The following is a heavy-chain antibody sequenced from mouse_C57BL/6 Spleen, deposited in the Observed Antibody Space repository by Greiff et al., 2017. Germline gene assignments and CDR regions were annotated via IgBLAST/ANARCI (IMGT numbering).Heavy chain of an antibody. Sequence: QVQLKESGPELVKPGASVKISCKASGYAFSSSWMNWVKQRPGKGLVWIGRLYPGDGDTNYNGKFKGKATLTADKSSSTAYMQLSSLTSEDSAVYFCARERTYYGSSYFDYWGQGTTLTVSS. J-gene: IGHJ2*01. D-gene: IGHD1-1*01. CDR3: ARERTYYGSSYFDY. V-gene: IGHV1-82*01. CDR2: LYPGDGDT. CDR1: GYAFSSSW.